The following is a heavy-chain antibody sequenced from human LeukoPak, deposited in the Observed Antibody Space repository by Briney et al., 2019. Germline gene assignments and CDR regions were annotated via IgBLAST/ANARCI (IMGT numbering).Heavy chain of an antibody. CDR1: GFTFSSYG. V-gene: IGHV3-30*03. Sequence: GGSLRLSCAASGFTFSSYGMHWVRQAPGKGLEWVAVISYDGSNKYYADSVKGRFTISRDNVNSSLHLQMNSLRVEDTAVYYCARRAGAYSHPYDYWGQGTLVTVSS. CDR3: ARRAGAYSHPYDY. J-gene: IGHJ4*02. D-gene: IGHD4/OR15-4a*01. CDR2: ISYDGSNK.